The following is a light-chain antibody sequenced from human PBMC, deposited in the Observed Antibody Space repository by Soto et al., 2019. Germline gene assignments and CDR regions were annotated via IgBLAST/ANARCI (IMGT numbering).Light chain of an antibody. CDR3: QTWGSGIVL. CDR2: LNSDGSH. CDR1: SGHSNYA. V-gene: IGLV4-69*01. Sequence: QSVLTQSPSASASLGASVKLTCTLSSGHSNYAIAWHQQQSEKGPRYLMKLNSDGSHSKGDGIPDRFSGSSSGAERYLTISILQSEAEADYYCQTWGSGIVLFGGGTKVTVL. J-gene: IGLJ2*01.